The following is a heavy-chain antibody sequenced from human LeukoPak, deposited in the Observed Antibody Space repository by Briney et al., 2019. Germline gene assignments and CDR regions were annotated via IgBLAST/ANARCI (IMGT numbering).Heavy chain of an antibody. D-gene: IGHD3-22*01. CDR2: IRSKAYGSTT. CDR1: GFTFGDYA. CDR3: TRVTASGYWNYDAFDI. J-gene: IGHJ3*02. V-gene: IGHV3-49*04. Sequence: GGSLRLSCTASGFTFGDYAMSRVRQAPGKGLEWVGFIRSKAYGSTTEYAASVKGRFTTSRDDSKSIAYLQMNSLKTEDTAVYYCTRVTASGYWNYDAFDIWGQGTMVTVSS.